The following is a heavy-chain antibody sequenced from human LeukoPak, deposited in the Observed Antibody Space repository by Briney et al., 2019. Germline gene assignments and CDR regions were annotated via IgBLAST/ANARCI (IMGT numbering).Heavy chain of an antibody. CDR2: IKQDGSEK. Sequence: RAGGSLRLSCAASGFTFSSYWMSWVRQAPGKGLEWVANIKQDGSEKYYVDSVKGRFTISRDNSKNTLYLQMNSLRVEDTAVYYCTRDPRNLDYWGQGTLVTVSS. J-gene: IGHJ4*02. D-gene: IGHD1-14*01. V-gene: IGHV3-7*03. CDR3: TRDPRNLDY. CDR1: GFTFSSYW.